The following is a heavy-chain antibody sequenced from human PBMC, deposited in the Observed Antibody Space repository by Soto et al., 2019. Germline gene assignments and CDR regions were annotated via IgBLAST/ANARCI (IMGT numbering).Heavy chain of an antibody. CDR2: FGSAGDI. V-gene: IGHV3-13*01. D-gene: IGHD2-15*01. CDR3: ARPYGGKIGDALDL. Sequence: EGQLMESGGGLVQPGGSLRLSCVASGFTFSRYDMYWVRRGSGKGLEWVSTFGSAGDIYYADSVKGRFIISRDNSKNTLYLQMNSLRAEDTAVYYCARPYGGKIGDALDLWGQGTTVTVSS. J-gene: IGHJ3*01. CDR1: GFTFSRYD.